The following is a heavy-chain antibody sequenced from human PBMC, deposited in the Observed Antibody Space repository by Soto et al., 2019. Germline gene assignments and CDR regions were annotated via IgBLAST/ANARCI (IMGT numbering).Heavy chain of an antibody. Sequence: PGGSLRLSCAASGFTFDDYTMHWVRQDPGKGLEWVSLISWDGGSTYYADSVKGRFTISRDNSKNSLYLQMNSLRTEDTALYYCAKDRYYGSGSFYYYGMDVWGQGTTVTVSS. CDR2: ISWDGGST. V-gene: IGHV3-43*01. CDR3: AKDRYYGSGSFYYYGMDV. J-gene: IGHJ6*02. D-gene: IGHD3-10*01. CDR1: GFTFDDYT.